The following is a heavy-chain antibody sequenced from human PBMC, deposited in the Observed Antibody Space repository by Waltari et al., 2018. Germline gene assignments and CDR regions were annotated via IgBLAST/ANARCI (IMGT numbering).Heavy chain of an antibody. CDR2: ISSSSAYK. J-gene: IGHJ4*02. D-gene: IGHD2-2*01. Sequence: EGQLVESGGGLVKPGGSLRLSCAASGLSFGPYKREGVRQAPGKGLEWVSYISSSSAYKYYADSVKGRFAISRDNAKNLLFLQMNSLRADDTAVYYCVRENCSVTSCFKHFNYWGRGILVTVSS. CDR1: GLSFGPYK. V-gene: IGHV3-21*01. CDR3: VRENCSVTSCFKHFNY.